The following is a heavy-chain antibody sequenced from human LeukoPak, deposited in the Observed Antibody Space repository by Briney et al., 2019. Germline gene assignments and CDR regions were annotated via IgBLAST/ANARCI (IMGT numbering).Heavy chain of an antibody. Sequence: GGSLRLSCAASGFTFSSYAMSWVRQAPGKGLEWVSAISGSGGSTYYADSVKGRFTISRDNSKNTLYLQMNSLRAEDTAVYYXXKVLQLVGGAFGFDYWGQGTLVTVSS. D-gene: IGHD6-13*01. J-gene: IGHJ4*02. CDR3: XKVLQLVGGAFGFDY. CDR2: ISGSGGST. CDR1: GFTFSSYA. V-gene: IGHV3-23*01.